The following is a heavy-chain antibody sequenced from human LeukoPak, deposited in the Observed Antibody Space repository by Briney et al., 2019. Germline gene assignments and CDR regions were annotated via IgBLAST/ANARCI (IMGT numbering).Heavy chain of an antibody. V-gene: IGHV1-69*15. D-gene: IGHD2-2*01. CDR3: ARDWSRYQLLSGDVCWFDP. Sequence: SVKVSCKASGGTFSSYAISWVRQAPGQGLEWMGRIIPIFGTANYAQKFQGRVTITADESTSTAYMELSSLRSEDTAVYYCARDWSRYQLLSGDVCWFDPWGQGTLVTVSS. CDR2: IIPIFGTA. J-gene: IGHJ5*02. CDR1: GGTFSSYA.